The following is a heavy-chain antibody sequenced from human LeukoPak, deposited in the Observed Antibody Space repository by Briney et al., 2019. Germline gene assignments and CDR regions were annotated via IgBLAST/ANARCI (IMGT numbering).Heavy chain of an antibody. Sequence: AGGSLRLSCAASGFIFNSYWMSWVRQAPGKRLEWVGNIKQDGSERYYVDSVKGRFTISRDNAKDSLYLQMNSLRAEDTAVYYCARDFRYLTMLQPPTDYWGQGTLVTVSS. CDR1: GFIFNSYW. V-gene: IGHV3-7*01. D-gene: IGHD5-18*01. J-gene: IGHJ4*02. CDR3: ARDFRYLTMLQPPTDY. CDR2: IKQDGSER.